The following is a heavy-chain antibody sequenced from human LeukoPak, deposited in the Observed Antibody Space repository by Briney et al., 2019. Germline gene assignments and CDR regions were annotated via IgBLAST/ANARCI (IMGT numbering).Heavy chain of an antibody. D-gene: IGHD2-2*01. CDR1: GYTFTGYY. Sequence: GASVKVSCKASGYTFTGYYMHWVRQAPGQGLEWMGWINPNSGGTNYAQKFQGRVTMTRDTSISTAYMELSRLRSDDTAVYYCARSSPVVPAALPPESWFDPWGQGTLVTVSS. CDR2: INPNSGGT. V-gene: IGHV1-2*02. J-gene: IGHJ5*02. CDR3: ARSSPVVPAALPPESWFDP.